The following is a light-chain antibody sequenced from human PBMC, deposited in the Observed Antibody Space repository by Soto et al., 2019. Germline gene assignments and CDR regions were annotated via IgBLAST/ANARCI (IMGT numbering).Light chain of an antibody. J-gene: IGLJ1*01. CDR2: DDN. Sequence: QSVMTQPPSVSAAPGLKVTISCSGSSSNIGGNSVSWYQQLPGTAPKLLIYDDNKRPSRIPDRFSGSKSGTSATLGITGFQTGDEADYYCGSWDSSLSAYVFGTGTKVTVL. CDR3: GSWDSSLSAYV. CDR1: SSNIGGNS. V-gene: IGLV1-51*01.